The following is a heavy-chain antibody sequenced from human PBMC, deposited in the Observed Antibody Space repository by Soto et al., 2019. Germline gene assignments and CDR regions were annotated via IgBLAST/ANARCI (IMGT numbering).Heavy chain of an antibody. J-gene: IGHJ4*02. CDR1: NGSVSSGAKY. CDR3: ARVYYGDSVGTRHFDL. V-gene: IGHV4-30-4*01. CDR2: RNNGGTA. D-gene: IGHD4-17*01. Sequence: QVQLQESGPGLVKPSQTLSLTCTVSNGSVSSGAKYWSWLRQSPGKGLDWIGYRNNGGTAYYNPYLKTRVMIAIDTSQHRFLLKVPSVTATDTAVYFCARVYYGDSVGTRHFDLWCPGTQVTVSS.